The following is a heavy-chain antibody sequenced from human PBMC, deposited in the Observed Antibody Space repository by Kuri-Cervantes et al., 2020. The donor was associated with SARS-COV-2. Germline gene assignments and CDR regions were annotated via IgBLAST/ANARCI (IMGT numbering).Heavy chain of an antibody. J-gene: IGHJ6*03. CDR1: GFTFGIYN. CDR3: ARDRRLYYDFWSGYYMDV. D-gene: IGHD3-3*01. Sequence: LSLTCAASGFTFGIYNMNWVRQAPGKGLEWVSSISSSSSYIYYADSVKGRFTISRDNAKNSLYLQMNSLRVEDTAVYYCARDRRLYYDFWSGYYMDVWGKGTTVTVSS. CDR2: ISSSSSYI. V-gene: IGHV3-21*03.